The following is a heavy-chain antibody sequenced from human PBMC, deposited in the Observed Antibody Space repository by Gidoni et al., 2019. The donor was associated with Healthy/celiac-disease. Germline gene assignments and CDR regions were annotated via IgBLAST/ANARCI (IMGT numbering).Heavy chain of an antibody. CDR2: IYYSGRT. CDR1: GGSISSSSYY. V-gene: IGHV4-39*01. CDR3: ARPPYYYDSSGYYYKDWYFDL. J-gene: IGHJ2*01. D-gene: IGHD3-22*01. Sequence: QLQLQESGPGLVKPSETLSLTCTVSGGSISSSSYYWGWIRQPPGKGLEWIGSIYYSGRTYYNPSLKSRVTISVDTSKNQFSLKLSSVTAADTTVYYCARPPYYYDSSGYYYKDWYFDLWGRGTLVTVSS.